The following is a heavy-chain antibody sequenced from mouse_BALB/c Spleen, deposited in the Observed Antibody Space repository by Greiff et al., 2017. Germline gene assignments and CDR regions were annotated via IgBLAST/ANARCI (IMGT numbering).Heavy chain of an antibody. CDR2: ILPGSGST. CDR3: ARGDPAWLAY. CDR1: GYTFSSYW. D-gene: IGHD2-13*01. Sequence: QVQLQQSGAELMKPGASVKISCKATGYTFSSYWIEWVKQRPGHGLEWIGEILPGSGSTNYNGKFKGKATLTADKSSSTAYMQLSSLTSEDSAVYFCARGDPAWLAYWGQGTLGTVSA. J-gene: IGHJ3*01. V-gene: IGHV1-9*01.